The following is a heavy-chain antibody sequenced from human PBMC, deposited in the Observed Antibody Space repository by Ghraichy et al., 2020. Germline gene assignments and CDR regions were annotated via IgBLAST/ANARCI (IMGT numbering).Heavy chain of an antibody. D-gene: IGHD1-26*01. J-gene: IGHJ4*02. Sequence: SETLSLTCAVYGGSFSGYYWSWIRQPPGKGLEWIGEINHSGSTNYNPSLKSRVTISVDTSKNQFSLKLSSVTAADTAVYYCARRRTRPRIVGATRYFDYWGQGTLVTVSS. V-gene: IGHV4-34*01. CDR3: ARRRTRPRIVGATRYFDY. CDR2: INHSGST. CDR1: GGSFSGYY.